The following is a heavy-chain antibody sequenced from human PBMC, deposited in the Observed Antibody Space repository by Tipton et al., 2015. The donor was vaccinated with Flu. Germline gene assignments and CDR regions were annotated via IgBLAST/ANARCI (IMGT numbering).Heavy chain of an antibody. Sequence: TLSLTCAVSGGSISSSNWWSWVRQPPGKGLEWIGEIYHSGSTNYNPSLKSQVTISVDKSKNQFSLKLSSVTAADTAVYYCARDRRARTAAGGVDWGQGTLVTVSS. V-gene: IGHV4-4*02. CDR1: GGSISSSNW. CDR2: IYHSGST. D-gene: IGHD4-23*01. CDR3: ARDRRARTAAGGVD. J-gene: IGHJ4*02.